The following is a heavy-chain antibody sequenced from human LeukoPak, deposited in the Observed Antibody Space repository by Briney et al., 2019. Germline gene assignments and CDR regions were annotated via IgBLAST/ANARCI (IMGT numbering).Heavy chain of an antibody. CDR1: GFTFSSYS. V-gene: IGHV3-48*02. CDR3: ARDFAYCGGDCYSTTNYFDY. J-gene: IGHJ4*02. CDR2: ISSSSSTI. D-gene: IGHD2-21*02. Sequence: GGPLRLSCAASGFTFSSYSMNWVRQAPGKGLEWVSYISSSSSTIYYADSVKGRFTISRDNAKNSLYLQMNSLRDEDTAVYYCARDFAYCGGDCYSTTNYFDYWGQGTLVTVSS.